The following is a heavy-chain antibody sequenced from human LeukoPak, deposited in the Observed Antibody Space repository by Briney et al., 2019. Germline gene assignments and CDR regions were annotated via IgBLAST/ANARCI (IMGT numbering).Heavy chain of an antibody. J-gene: IGHJ3*02. CDR1: GGTFSSYA. D-gene: IGHD2-2*01. CDR2: IIPIFGTA. V-gene: IGHV1-69*05. CDR3: ASPIVVPAAPARDAFDI. Sequence: SVKVSCKASGGTFSSYAISWVRQAPGQGLEWMGGIIPIFGTANYAQKFQGRVTITTDESTSTAYMELSSLRSEDTAVYYCASPIVVPAAPARDAFDIWGQGTMVTVSS.